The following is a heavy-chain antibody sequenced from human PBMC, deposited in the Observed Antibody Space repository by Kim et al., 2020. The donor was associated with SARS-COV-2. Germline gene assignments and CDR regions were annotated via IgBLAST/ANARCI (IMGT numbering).Heavy chain of an antibody. D-gene: IGHD3-22*01. V-gene: IGHV4-39*07. CDR3: ARVADSSGYYPASGTFDY. Sequence: KSRVTISVDTSKNQFSLKLSSVTAADTAVYYCARVADSSGYYPASGTFDYWGQGTLVTVSS. J-gene: IGHJ4*02.